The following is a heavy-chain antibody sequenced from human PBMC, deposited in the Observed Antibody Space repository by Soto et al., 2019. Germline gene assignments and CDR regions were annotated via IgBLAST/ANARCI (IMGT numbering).Heavy chain of an antibody. CDR2: IKQDGSEK. V-gene: IGHV3-7*01. Sequence: GGSLRLSCAASGFTFSSYWMSWVRQAPGKGLEWVANIKQDGSEKYYVDSVKGRFTISRDNAKNSLYLQMNSLRAEDTAVYYCARVGSSSYDAFDIWGQGTMVTVSS. D-gene: IGHD6-13*01. CDR3: ARVGSSSYDAFDI. CDR1: GFTFSSYW. J-gene: IGHJ3*02.